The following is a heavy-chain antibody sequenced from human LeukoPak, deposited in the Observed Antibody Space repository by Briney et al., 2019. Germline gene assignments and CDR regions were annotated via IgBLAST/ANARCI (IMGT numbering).Heavy chain of an antibody. D-gene: IGHD3-10*01. CDR1: GYILSDYY. J-gene: IGHJ4*02. CDR2: INPHSGGT. Sequence: GASVKVSFKASGYILSDYYLHWVRQVPGQGLEWMGWINPHSGGTNYAQNFQGRVTTTRDTSISTDYMELSRLTSDDTAIYYCARDGDGRINFDYWGQGTLVTVSS. V-gene: IGHV1-2*02. CDR3: ARDGDGRINFDY.